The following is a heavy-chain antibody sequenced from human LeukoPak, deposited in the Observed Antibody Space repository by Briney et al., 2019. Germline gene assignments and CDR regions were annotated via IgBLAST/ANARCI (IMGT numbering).Heavy chain of an antibody. CDR3: AREGLNMVRGVIPKEAWGWFDP. D-gene: IGHD3-10*01. CDR1: GASVTSSGYY. J-gene: IGHJ5*02. Sequence: SETLSLTCTVSGASVTSSGYYWGWIRQPPGKGLEWIGTIHHSGSTYYNPSLKSRVTISVDTSKNQFSLRLSSVTAADTAVYYCAREGLNMVRGVIPKEAWGWFDPWGQGTLVTVSS. V-gene: IGHV4-39*07. CDR2: IHHSGST.